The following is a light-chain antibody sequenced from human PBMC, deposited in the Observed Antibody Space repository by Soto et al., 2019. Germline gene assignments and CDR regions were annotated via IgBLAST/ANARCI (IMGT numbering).Light chain of an antibody. V-gene: IGKV1-39*01. Sequence: DIQMTKYTSSLSASVGDRVAITCRASQSITTYLSWYQQKPGKAPELLIYSSSILQAGVPSRFSGSGSGTDFILTISSLQPEDFATYYCQQSYNTPRTFGQGTKVDIK. CDR2: SSS. CDR3: QQSYNTPRT. J-gene: IGKJ1*01. CDR1: QSITTY.